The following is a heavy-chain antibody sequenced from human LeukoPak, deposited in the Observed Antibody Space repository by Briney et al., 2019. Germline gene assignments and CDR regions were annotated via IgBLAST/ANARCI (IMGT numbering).Heavy chain of an antibody. J-gene: IGHJ4*02. D-gene: IGHD2-15*01. CDR1: GYTFTSYG. V-gene: IGHV1-18*01. Sequence: ASVKVSCKASGYTFTSYGITWVRQAPGQGLECMGWISAYNGNTNYAQKLQGRVTMTTDTSTSTAYMELRSLRPDDTAVYYCARALYCSGGSCYSGSIDSWGQGTLVTVSS. CDR2: ISAYNGNT. CDR3: ARALYCSGGSCYSGSIDS.